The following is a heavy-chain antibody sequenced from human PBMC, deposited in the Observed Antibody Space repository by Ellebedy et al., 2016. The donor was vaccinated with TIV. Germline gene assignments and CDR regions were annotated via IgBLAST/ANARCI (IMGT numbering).Heavy chain of an antibody. Sequence: ASVKVSCKASGDTLTTYTMHWVRQAPGQGLEWMGWINSGNGITKSSQKLKGRVTITRDTSARTAYMELSSLRSEDTAVYYCARAIVGGKGFHYWGQGTLVTVSS. CDR3: ARAIVGGKGFHY. V-gene: IGHV1-3*01. D-gene: IGHD1-26*01. J-gene: IGHJ4*02. CDR2: INSGNGIT. CDR1: GDTLTTYT.